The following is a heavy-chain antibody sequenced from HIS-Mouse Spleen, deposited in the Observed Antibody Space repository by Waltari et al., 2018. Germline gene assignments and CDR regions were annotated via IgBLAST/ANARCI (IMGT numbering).Heavy chain of an antibody. Sequence: EVQLVETGGGLIQPGGSLRLSCAASGFTVSSNYTSWVRQAPGKGLEWVSVIYSGGSTYYADSVKGRFTISRDNSKNTLYLQMNSLRAEDTAVYYCARHYYYGSGSYYFDYWGQGTLVTVSS. V-gene: IGHV3-53*02. CDR2: IYSGGST. J-gene: IGHJ4*02. D-gene: IGHD3-10*01. CDR3: ARHYYYGSGSYYFDY. CDR1: GFTVSSNY.